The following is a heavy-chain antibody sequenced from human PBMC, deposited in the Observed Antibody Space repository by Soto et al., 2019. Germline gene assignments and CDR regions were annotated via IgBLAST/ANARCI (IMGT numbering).Heavy chain of an antibody. D-gene: IGHD3-9*01. CDR1: GDTFGTSG. V-gene: IGHV1-18*01. CDR3: AKYDLLVVPRALDI. J-gene: IGHJ3*02. CDR2: IRAHNGNT. Sequence: QVQLVQSGAEMKKPGASVRVSCKTSGDTFGTSGFHWVRQAPGQGLEWMGWIRAHNGNTYYIQKLQGRVTMTTDTSSSTAYMELRRLKSDDSAANFWAKYDLLVVPRALDIWGQGTMVTVSS.